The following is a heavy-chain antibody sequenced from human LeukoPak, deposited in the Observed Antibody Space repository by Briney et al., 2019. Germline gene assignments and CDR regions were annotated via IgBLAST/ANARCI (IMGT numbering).Heavy chain of an antibody. J-gene: IGHJ4*02. Sequence: GGSLRLSCAASGFTFSNYGIHWVRQAPGKGLEWVAFIGYGGTNKYYADSVKGRFIISRDNSKSTVYLQMNSLRTEDTAVYYCVKRGGDYGFDYWGQGALVTVSS. V-gene: IGHV3-30*02. CDR3: VKRGGDYGFDY. CDR1: GFTFSNYG. CDR2: IGYGGTNK. D-gene: IGHD4-17*01.